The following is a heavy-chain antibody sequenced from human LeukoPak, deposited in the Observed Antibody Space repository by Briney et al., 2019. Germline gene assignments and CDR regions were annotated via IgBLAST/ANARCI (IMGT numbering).Heavy chain of an antibody. D-gene: IGHD6-19*01. V-gene: IGHV4-59*01. CDR1: GGSISSYY. Sequence: SETLSLTCTVSGGSISSYYWSWIRQPPGKGLEWIGYIYYSGSTNYNPSLKSRVTISVDTSKNQFSLKLSSVTAADTAVYYCARGCIDSGWYLYYYYMDVWGKGTTVTISS. CDR3: ARGCIDSGWYLYYYYMDV. CDR2: IYYSGST. J-gene: IGHJ6*03.